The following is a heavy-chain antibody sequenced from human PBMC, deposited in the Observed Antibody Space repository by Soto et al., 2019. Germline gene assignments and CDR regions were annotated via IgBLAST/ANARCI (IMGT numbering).Heavy chain of an antibody. D-gene: IGHD2-15*01. CDR3: ARTPGPEVAASLKCYYFSGMDV. V-gene: IGHV5-51*01. J-gene: IGHJ6*02. CDR1: GYSFTSYW. CDR2: IHPGDSDT. Sequence: PGESLKISCEASGYSFTSYWIGWVRQMPGKGLEWMGIIHPGDSDTKYSPSFQGQVTISVDKSITTAYLQWSSLKASDTAMYYCARTPGPEVAASLKCYYFSGMDVWGQGTTVTVSS.